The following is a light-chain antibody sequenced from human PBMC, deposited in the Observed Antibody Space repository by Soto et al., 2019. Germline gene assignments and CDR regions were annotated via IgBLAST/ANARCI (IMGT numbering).Light chain of an antibody. V-gene: IGKV3-15*01. CDR3: QQYTNWPQT. Sequence: EIVMTQSPATLSVSPGERATLSCRASQSLSYNLAWYQRKPGQAPRLLIYHSSTRATGIPARFSGSGSGTEFTLTISSLQSEDSAVYYCQQYTNWPQTFGQGTKV. CDR1: QSLSYN. J-gene: IGKJ1*01. CDR2: HSS.